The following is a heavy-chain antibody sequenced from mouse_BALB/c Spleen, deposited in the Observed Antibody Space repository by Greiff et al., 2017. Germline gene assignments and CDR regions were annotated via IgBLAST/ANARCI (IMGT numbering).Heavy chain of an antibody. CDR3: ARWSPY. J-gene: IGHJ2*01. CDR2: INPSNGRT. Sequence: QVQLQQPGAELVKPGASVKLSCKASGYTFTSYWMHWVKQRPGQGLEWIGEINPSNGRTNYNEKFKSKATLTVDKSSSTAYMQLSSLTSEDSAVYYCARWSPYWGQGTTLTVSS. CDR1: GYTFTSYW. V-gene: IGHV1S81*02.